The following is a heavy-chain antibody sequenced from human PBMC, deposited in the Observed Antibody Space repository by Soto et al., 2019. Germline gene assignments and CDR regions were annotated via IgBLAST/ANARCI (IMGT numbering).Heavy chain of an antibody. CDR3: ARAWGSGSYYKESGMDV. Sequence: GGSLRLSCAASGFTFSSYGMHWVRQAPGKGLEWVAVIWYDGSNKYYADSVKGRFTISRDNSKNTLYLQMNSLRAEDTAVYYCARAWGSGSYYKESGMDVWGQGTTVTVSS. D-gene: IGHD3-10*01. J-gene: IGHJ6*02. CDR1: GFTFSSYG. V-gene: IGHV3-33*01. CDR2: IWYDGSNK.